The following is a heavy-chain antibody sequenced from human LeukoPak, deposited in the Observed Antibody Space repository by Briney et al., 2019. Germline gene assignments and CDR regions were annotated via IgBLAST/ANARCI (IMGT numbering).Heavy chain of an antibody. Sequence: PGGSLRLSCAASGFTFSSYAMSWVRQAPGKGLEWVSAISGSGGSTYYADSVKGRFTISRDNANNSLYLQMNSLRAEDTAVYYCVRDGGSAWYINGDEAFDIWGQGTMVTVSS. V-gene: IGHV3-23*01. CDR3: VRDGGSAWYINGDEAFDI. CDR1: GFTFSSYA. J-gene: IGHJ3*02. D-gene: IGHD6-19*01. CDR2: ISGSGGST.